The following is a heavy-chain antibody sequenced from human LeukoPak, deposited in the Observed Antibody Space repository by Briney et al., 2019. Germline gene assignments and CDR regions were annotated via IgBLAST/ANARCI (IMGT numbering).Heavy chain of an antibody. CDR3: ATAVRADFTIFGAWDYYYYMDV. CDR2: ISGSGGST. V-gene: IGHV3-23*01. CDR1: GFTFSFYA. Sequence: GGSLRLSCAASGFTFSFYAMSWVRQAPGKGLEWVSGISGSGGSTYHADSVKGRFTISRDNSKNTLYLQMNSLRAEDTAVYYCATAVRADFTIFGAWDYYYYMDVWGKGTTVTVSS. D-gene: IGHD3-3*01. J-gene: IGHJ6*03.